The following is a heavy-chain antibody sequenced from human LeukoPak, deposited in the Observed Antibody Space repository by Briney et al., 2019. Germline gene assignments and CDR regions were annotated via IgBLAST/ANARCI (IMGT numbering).Heavy chain of an antibody. D-gene: IGHD2-15*01. CDR3: AREPHCSGGSCYHFIDY. J-gene: IGHJ4*02. CDR1: GGSISSSSYS. CDR2: IYYSGRT. V-gene: IGHV4-39*07. Sequence: SETLSLTCTVSGGSISSSSYSWGWIRQPPGKGLEWIGSIYYSGRTYYNPSLKSRVTISVDTSKNQFSLKLSSVTAADTAVYCCAREPHCSGGSCYHFIDYWGQGTLVTVSS.